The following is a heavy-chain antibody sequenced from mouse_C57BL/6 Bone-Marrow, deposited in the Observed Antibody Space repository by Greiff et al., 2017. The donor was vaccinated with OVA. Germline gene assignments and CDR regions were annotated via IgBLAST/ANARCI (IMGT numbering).Heavy chain of an antibody. J-gene: IGHJ4*01. CDR3: ARFDYDYDKAMDY. Sequence: VQLQQSGPELVKPGASVKMSCKASGYTFTDYNMHWVKQSHGKSLEWIGYINPNNGGTSYNQKFKGKATLTVNKSSSTAYMELRSLTSEDSAVYYGARFDYDYDKAMDYWGQGTSVTVSS. CDR1: GYTFTDYN. CDR2: INPNNGGT. V-gene: IGHV1-22*01. D-gene: IGHD2-4*01.